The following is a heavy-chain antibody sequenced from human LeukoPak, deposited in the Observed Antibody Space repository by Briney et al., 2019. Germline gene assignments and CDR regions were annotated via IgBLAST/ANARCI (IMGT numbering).Heavy chain of an antibody. CDR2: ISAYSGNT. D-gene: IGHD4-17*01. CDR3: ARGGGSYGDYSLWLGY. CDR1: GYTFSGYG. V-gene: IGHV1-18*01. J-gene: IGHJ4*02. Sequence: ASVKVSCKASGYTFSGYGFSWVRQAPGQGLEWMGWISAYSGNTKYAQKYQARATLTTDTSTSTAYMELRSLRSDDTAVYYCARGGGSYGDYSLWLGYWGQGTLVTVSS.